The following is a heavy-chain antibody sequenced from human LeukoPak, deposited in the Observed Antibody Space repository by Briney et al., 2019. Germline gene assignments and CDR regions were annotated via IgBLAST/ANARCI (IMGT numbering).Heavy chain of an antibody. CDR3: ARDGSGTYWAYYNWFDP. CDR2: IIPIFGTA. J-gene: IGHJ5*02. Sequence: ASVKVSCKASGGTFSSYAISWVRQAPGQGLEWMGGIIPIFGTANYAQKFQGRVTITADKSTSTAYMELSNLRPEDTAVYYCARDGSGTYWAYYNWFDPWGQGTLVTVSS. CDR1: GGTFSSYA. V-gene: IGHV1-69*06. D-gene: IGHD3-10*01.